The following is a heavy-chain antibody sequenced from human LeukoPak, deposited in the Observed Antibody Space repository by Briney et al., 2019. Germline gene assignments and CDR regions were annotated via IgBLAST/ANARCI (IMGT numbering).Heavy chain of an antibody. Sequence: GGSLRLSCAASGFTFSSYWMHWARQAPGKGLVWVSRINSDGSSTSYADSVKGRVTISRDNVKNTLYLQMNSLRAEDTAVYYCARGTYYYDTSSDSYFDFWGQGTLVTVSS. CDR2: INSDGSST. CDR1: GFTFSSYW. J-gene: IGHJ4*02. V-gene: IGHV3-74*01. D-gene: IGHD3-22*01. CDR3: ARGTYYYDTSSDSYFDF.